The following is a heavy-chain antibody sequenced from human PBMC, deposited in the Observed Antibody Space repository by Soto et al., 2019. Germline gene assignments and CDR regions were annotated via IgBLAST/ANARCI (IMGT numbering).Heavy chain of an antibody. CDR2: ISYDGSNK. CDR1: GFTFSSYG. V-gene: IGHV3-30*18. J-gene: IGHJ6*02. D-gene: IGHD2-2*01. CDR3: AKAGQAMRRLRDSEYYGMAG. Sequence: QVQLVESGGGVVQPGRSLRLSCAASGFTFSSYGMHWVREAPGKGLEWVAVISYDGSNKYYADSVKGRFTISRDNSKNTLSLQINSLRGEDTAVYYCAKAGQAMRRLRDSEYYGMAGWGQGATVTVSS.